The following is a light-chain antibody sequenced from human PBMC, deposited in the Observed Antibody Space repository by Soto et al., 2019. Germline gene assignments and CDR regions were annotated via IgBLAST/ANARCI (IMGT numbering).Light chain of an antibody. CDR3: QQYINWT. V-gene: IGKV3-15*01. CDR1: QSINNN. Sequence: EIVLTQSPATLSVSPGERATLSCRASQSINNNYLAWYQQKPGQAPRLLIYGISTRATGVPARFSGSGSGTEFTLSISSLQSEDFAVYYCQQYINWTFGQGTKVEIQ. J-gene: IGKJ1*01. CDR2: GIS.